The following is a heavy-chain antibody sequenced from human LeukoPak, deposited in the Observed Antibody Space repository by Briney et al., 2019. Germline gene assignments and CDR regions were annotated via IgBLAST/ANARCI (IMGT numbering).Heavy chain of an antibody. CDR2: INHSGST. D-gene: IGHD3-3*01. V-gene: IGHV4-34*01. CDR1: GGSFSGYY. Sequence: SETLSLTCAVYGGSFSGYYWSWIRQPPGKGLEWIGEINHSGSTNYNPSLKSRVTISVDTSKNQFSLKLSSVTAADTAVYYCARGPAIFGGPMARYVDVWGKGTTVTVSS. CDR3: ARGPAIFGGPMARYVDV. J-gene: IGHJ6*03.